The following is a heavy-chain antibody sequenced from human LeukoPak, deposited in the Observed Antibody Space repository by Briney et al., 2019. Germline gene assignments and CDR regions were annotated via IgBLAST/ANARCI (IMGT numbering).Heavy chain of an antibody. CDR2: TTDSGSRT. Sequence: GGSLRLSCAASGFTFSSYAMRWVRQAPGKGLEWVSSTTDSGSRTYYADSVRGRFTISRDNSKNMLYLQMNSLRAEDTAVYYCAKGGAMADKYYQEWGQGTLVTVSS. CDR3: AKGGAMADKYYQE. J-gene: IGHJ1*01. CDR1: GFTFSSYA. D-gene: IGHD6-19*01. V-gene: IGHV3-23*01.